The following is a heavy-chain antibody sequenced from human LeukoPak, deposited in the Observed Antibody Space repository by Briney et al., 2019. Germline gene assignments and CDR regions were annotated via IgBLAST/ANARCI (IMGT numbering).Heavy chain of an antibody. J-gene: IGHJ6*03. V-gene: IGHV1-46*03. Sequence: ASVKVSCKACGYTFTSYYMHWVRQAPGQGLESMGIINPSGGSTSYAQKFQGRVTMTRDTSTSTVYMELSSLRSEDTAVYYCARGAVGGNSAYYYYMDVWGKGTTVTVSS. CDR2: INPSGGST. CDR3: ARGAVGGNSAYYYYMDV. D-gene: IGHD4-23*01. CDR1: GYTFTSYY.